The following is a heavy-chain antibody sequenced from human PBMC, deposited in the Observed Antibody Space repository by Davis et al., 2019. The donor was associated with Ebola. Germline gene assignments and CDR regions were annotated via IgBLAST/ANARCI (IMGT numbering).Heavy chain of an antibody. Sequence: ASAKVSCKTSGYTFTGYYMHWVRQAPGQGLEWMGWINPSSGGTKFAQKFQGRVTMTRDTSIGTAYMELGRLRSEDTAVYYCAREGEMATMPLWGQGTLVTVSS. V-gene: IGHV1-2*02. CDR3: AREGEMATMPL. CDR1: GYTFTGYY. D-gene: IGHD5-24*01. CDR2: INPSSGGT. J-gene: IGHJ4*02.